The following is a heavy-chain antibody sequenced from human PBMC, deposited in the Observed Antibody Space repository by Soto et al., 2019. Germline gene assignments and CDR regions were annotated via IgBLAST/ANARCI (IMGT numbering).Heavy chain of an antibody. D-gene: IGHD5-18*01. Sequence: QVQLVQSGAEVKKPGSSVKFSCKASGGTFSSYAISWVRQAPGQGLEWMGGIIPIFGTANYAQKFRGRVTITADESTSTAYMELSSLRSEDTAVYYCARRGYSYGYRYYYYGMDVWGQGTTVTVSS. CDR3: ARRGYSYGYRYYYYGMDV. V-gene: IGHV1-69*12. CDR2: IIPIFGTA. CDR1: GGTFSSYA. J-gene: IGHJ6*02.